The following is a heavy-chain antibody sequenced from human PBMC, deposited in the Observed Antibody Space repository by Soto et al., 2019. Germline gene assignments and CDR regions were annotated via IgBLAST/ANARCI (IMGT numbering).Heavy chain of an antibody. D-gene: IGHD6-6*01. V-gene: IGHV4-30-2*01. CDR2: IYHSGST. CDR3: ARAVRSSWGFGMDV. CDR1: GGSISSGGYS. Sequence: SETLSLTCAVSGGSISSGGYSWSWIRQPPGKGLEWIGYIYHSGSTYYNPSLKSRVTISVGRSKNQFSLKLSSVTAADTAVYYCARAVRSSWGFGMDVWGQGTTVTVSS. J-gene: IGHJ6*02.